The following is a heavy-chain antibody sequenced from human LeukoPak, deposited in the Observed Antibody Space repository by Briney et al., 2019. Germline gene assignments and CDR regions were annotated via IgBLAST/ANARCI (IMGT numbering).Heavy chain of an antibody. D-gene: IGHD3-10*01. CDR3: ARDNNYRGSGSHLYYFDN. CDR2: IFSDGSKK. V-gene: IGHV3-30-3*01. J-gene: IGHJ4*02. CDR1: GLTFNTYT. Sequence: PGGSLRLSCAASGLTFNTYTMHWVRQAPGKGLEWVAFIFSDGSKKYYADSVKGRFTISRDNTKNTLYLEMNSLRAEDTAVYFCARDNNYRGSGSHLYYFDNWGQGTLVTVSS.